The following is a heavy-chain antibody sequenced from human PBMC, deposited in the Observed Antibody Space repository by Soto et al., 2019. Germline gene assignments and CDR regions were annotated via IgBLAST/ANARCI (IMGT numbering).Heavy chain of an antibody. J-gene: IGHJ5*02. CDR1: GGSISSSSYY. Sequence: SETLSLTCTVSGGSISSSSYYWGWIRQPPGKGLEWIGSIYYSGSTYYNPSLKSRVTISVDTSKNQFSLKLSSVTAADTAVYYCASSITIFGVVKTHPNWFDPWGQGTLVTVSS. V-gene: IGHV4-39*01. D-gene: IGHD3-3*01. CDR2: IYYSGST. CDR3: ASSITIFGVVKTHPNWFDP.